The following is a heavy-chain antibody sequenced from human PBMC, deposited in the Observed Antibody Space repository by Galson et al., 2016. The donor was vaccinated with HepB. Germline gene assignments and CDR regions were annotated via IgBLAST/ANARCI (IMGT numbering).Heavy chain of an antibody. V-gene: IGHV4-59*01. D-gene: IGHD1-26*01. CDR2: IYYSGST. CDR1: GGPISTYY. CDR3: ARDYLRVGEVFDV. J-gene: IGHJ3*01. Sequence: SETLSLTCTVSGGPISTYYWSWIRQPPGKGLEWIGYIYYSGSTNYNPSLKSRVTMSIDTSKKQYSLRLSSVTAADTAVYYCARDYLRVGEVFDVWGQGTVVTVSS.